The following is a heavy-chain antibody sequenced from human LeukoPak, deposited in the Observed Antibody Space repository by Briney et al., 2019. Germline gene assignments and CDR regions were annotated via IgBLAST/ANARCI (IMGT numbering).Heavy chain of an antibody. D-gene: IGHD2-2*02. J-gene: IGHJ4*02. Sequence: ASVKVSCKASGYTFTSYGISWVRQAPEQGLEWMGWISAYNGNTNYAQKLQGRVTMTTDTSTSTAYMELRSLRSDDTAVYYCARDSVVVPAAIPLDYWGQGTLVTVSS. CDR1: GYTFTSYG. V-gene: IGHV1-18*01. CDR2: ISAYNGNT. CDR3: ARDSVVVPAAIPLDY.